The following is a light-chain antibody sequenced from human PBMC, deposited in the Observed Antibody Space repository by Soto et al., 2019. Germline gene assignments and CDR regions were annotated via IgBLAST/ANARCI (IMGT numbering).Light chain of an antibody. J-gene: IGLJ1*01. CDR1: SSDVGSYNL. V-gene: IGLV2-23*01. CDR3: CSYASSSTYV. CDR2: EGT. Sequence: QSALTQPASVSGSPGQSITISCTGTSSDVGSYNLVSWYQQHPGKAPKLMIYEGTKRPSGVSDRFSGSRSGNTASLTISGLQAEDEADYYCCSYASSSTYVFGTGTKVNVL.